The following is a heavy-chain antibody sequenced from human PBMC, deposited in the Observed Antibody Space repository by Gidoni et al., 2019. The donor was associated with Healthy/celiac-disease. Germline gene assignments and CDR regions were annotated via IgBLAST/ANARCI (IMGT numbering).Heavy chain of an antibody. J-gene: IGHJ4*02. Sequence: QVQLVESGGAVVQPGRSLRLSCAASGFTFSSYGMHWVRQAPGKGLEWVAVISYDGSNKYYADSVKGRFTISRDNSKNTLYLQMNSLRAEDTAVYYCAKDSVDTAMVTWGQGTLVTVSS. V-gene: IGHV3-30*18. CDR1: GFTFSSYG. CDR3: AKDSVDTAMVT. D-gene: IGHD5-18*01. CDR2: ISYDGSNK.